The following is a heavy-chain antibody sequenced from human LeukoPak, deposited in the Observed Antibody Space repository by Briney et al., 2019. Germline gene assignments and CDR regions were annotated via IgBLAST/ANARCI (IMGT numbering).Heavy chain of an antibody. CDR2: IYYSGST. CDR1: GGSISSYY. J-gene: IGHJ6*03. CDR3: ARDTRLGGDYSYYYYYYMDV. D-gene: IGHD4-17*01. Sequence: SETLSLTCTVSGGSISSYYWSWIRQPPGKGLEWIGYIYYSGSTNYNPSLKSRVTISVDTSKNQFSLKLSSVTAADTAVYYCARDTRLGGDYSYYYYYYMDVWGKGTTVTISS. V-gene: IGHV4-59*12.